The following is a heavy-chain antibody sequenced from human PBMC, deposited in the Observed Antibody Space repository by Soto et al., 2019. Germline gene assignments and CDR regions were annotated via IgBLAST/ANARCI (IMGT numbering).Heavy chain of an antibody. CDR2: ISSSSSTI. CDR1: GFTFSDYY. CDR3: ASSIVVVVAATHFDI. V-gene: IGHV3-11*04. D-gene: IGHD2-15*01. J-gene: IGHJ3*02. Sequence: PGGSLRLSCAASGFTFSDYYMSWIRQAPGKGLEWVSYISSSSSTIYYADSVKGRFTISRDNAKNSLYLQMNSLRDEDTAVYYCASSIVVVVAATHFDIWGQGTMVTV.